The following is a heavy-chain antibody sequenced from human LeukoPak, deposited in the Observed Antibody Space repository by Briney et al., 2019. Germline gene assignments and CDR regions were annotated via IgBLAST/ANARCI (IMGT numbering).Heavy chain of an antibody. CDR1: GFTFSSYW. D-gene: IGHD3-10*01. J-gene: IGHJ6*03. CDR3: AKGDFYGSGRSYYYYVDV. Sequence: GGSLRLSCAASGFTFSSYWMSWVRQAPGKGLEWVANIKQDGSEKYYVDSVKGRFTISRDNAKNSLYLQMNSLRAEDTAVYYCAKGDFYGSGRSYYYYVDVWGKGTTVTISS. V-gene: IGHV3-7*03. CDR2: IKQDGSEK.